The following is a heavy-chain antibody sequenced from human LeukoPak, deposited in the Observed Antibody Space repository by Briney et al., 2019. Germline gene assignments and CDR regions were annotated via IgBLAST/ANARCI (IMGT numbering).Heavy chain of an antibody. CDR3: ASFDWHTRAFDY. CDR2: IYYSGST. CDR1: GGSISSYY. J-gene: IGHJ4*02. Sequence: PSETLSLTCTVSGGSISSYYWSWIRQPPGKGLEWIGYIYYSGSTNYNPSLKSRVTISVDTSKNQFSLKLSSVTAADTAVYYCASFDWHTRAFDYWGQGTLVTVSS. D-gene: IGHD3-9*01. V-gene: IGHV4-59*01.